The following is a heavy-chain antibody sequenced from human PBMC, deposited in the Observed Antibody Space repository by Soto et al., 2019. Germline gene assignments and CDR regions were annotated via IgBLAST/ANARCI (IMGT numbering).Heavy chain of an antibody. CDR3: ASHYSSSSFFDY. J-gene: IGHJ4*02. V-gene: IGHV4-59*01. D-gene: IGHD6-6*01. CDR2: IYYSGST. CDR1: GGSISSYY. Sequence: SETLSLTCTVSGGSISSYYWSWIRQPPGKGLEWIGYIYYSGSTNYNPSLKSRVTISVDTSKNQFSLKLSSVTAADTAVYYCASHYSSSSFFDYWGQGTLVTVSS.